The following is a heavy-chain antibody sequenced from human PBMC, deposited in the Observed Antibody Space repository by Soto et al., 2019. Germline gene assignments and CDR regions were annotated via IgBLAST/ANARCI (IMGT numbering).Heavy chain of an antibody. CDR3: ARFGPNGIAAAGTWFDP. CDR1: GGSISSGGYY. V-gene: IGHV4-31*03. CDR2: IYYSGST. Sequence: QVQLQESGPGLVKPSQTLSLTCTVSGGSISSGGYYWSWIRQHPGKGLEWIGYIYYSGSTYYNPSLKSRVTISVDTSKNQFSLKLSSVTAADTAVYYCARFGPNGIAAAGTWFDPWGQGTLVTVSS. D-gene: IGHD6-13*01. J-gene: IGHJ5*02.